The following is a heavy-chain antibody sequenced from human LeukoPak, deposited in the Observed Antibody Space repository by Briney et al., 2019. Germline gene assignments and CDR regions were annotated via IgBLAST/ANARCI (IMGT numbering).Heavy chain of an antibody. V-gene: IGHV4-61*02. CDR2: IYTSGST. CDR1: GGSISSGSYY. Sequence: PSETLSLTCTVSGGSISSGSYYWSWIRQPAGKGLEWIGRIYTSGSTNYNPSLKSRVTISVDTSKNQFSLKLSSVTAADTAVYYCARRPQWGYNWFDPWGQGTLVTVSS. D-gene: IGHD2-15*01. CDR3: ARRPQWGYNWFDP. J-gene: IGHJ5*02.